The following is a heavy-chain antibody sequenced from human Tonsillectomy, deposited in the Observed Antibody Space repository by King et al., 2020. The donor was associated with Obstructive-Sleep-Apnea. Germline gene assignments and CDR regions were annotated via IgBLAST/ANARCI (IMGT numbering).Heavy chain of an antibody. CDR3: ARHVSGNYDISTGYYGRYGMDV. CDR2: IYPADSDT. CDR1: GYSFTSYW. J-gene: IGHJ6*02. D-gene: IGHD3-9*01. Sequence: VQLVESGAEVKKPGQSLKISCEGSGYSFTSYWIGWVRQMPGKGLEWMGIIYPADSDTRYSPSFHGQVTMSADRSIRTAYLQWSSLKASDTATYYCARHVSGNYDISTGYYGRYGMDVWGQGTTVTVSS. V-gene: IGHV5-51*01.